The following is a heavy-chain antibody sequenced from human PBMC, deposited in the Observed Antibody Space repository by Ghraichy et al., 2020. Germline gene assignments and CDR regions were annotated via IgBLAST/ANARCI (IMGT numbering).Heavy chain of an antibody. V-gene: IGHV4-39*01. CDR1: GGSVSSSSDY. J-gene: IGHJ4*02. Sequence: SLTCTVSGGSVSSSSDYWGWIRQPPGKGLEWIGNILHGGSTFYNPSLRGRVTISVDTSKNQFSLKLSSVTAADSAMYYCARYAIGTMLDNWGQGTLVTVS. D-gene: IGHD1-1*01. CDR3: ARYAIGTMLDN. CDR2: ILHGGST.